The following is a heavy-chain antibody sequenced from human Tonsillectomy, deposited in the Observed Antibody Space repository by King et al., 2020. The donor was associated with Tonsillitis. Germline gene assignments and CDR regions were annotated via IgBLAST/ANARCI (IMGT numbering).Heavy chain of an antibody. D-gene: IGHD3-10*01. J-gene: IGHJ4*02. CDR3: AKDSSYYGSGLDY. CDR1: GFTFSSYG. CDR2: IPYDGRNK. Sequence: QLVQSGGGVVQPGGSLRLSCTASGFTFSSYGMHWVPQAPGKGLEWGAFIPYDGRNKYYADSVKGRFTISRDNSKNTLYVQINSLRAEDTAVYYCAKDSSYYGSGLDYWGQGTLVTVSS. V-gene: IGHV3-30*02.